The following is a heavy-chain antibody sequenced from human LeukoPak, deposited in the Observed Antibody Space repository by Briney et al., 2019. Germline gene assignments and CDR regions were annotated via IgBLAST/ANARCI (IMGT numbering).Heavy chain of an antibody. J-gene: IGHJ5*02. V-gene: IGHV4-59*01. Sequence: SETLSLTCTVSGGSISSYYWSWIRQPPGKGLEWIGYIYYSGSTNYNPSLKSRVTISVDTSKNQFSLKLSSVTAADTAVYYCARLRLGITGTTSAVWFDPWGQGTLVTVSS. D-gene: IGHD1-20*01. CDR3: ARLRLGITGTTSAVWFDP. CDR1: GGSISSYY. CDR2: IYYSGST.